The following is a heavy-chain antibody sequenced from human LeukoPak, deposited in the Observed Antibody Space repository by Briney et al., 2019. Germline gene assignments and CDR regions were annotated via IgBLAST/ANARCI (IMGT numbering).Heavy chain of an antibody. D-gene: IGHD5-18*01. CDR2: ISGSGYR. CDR3: AKHRGGYNYGDFDY. Sequence: PGGSLRLSCPASGFTFTSYPMTGVRQPPGRGLKGVSGISGSGYRYYADSVKGRFTISRDNSKNTLFLQMNSLRAEDTAVYYCAKHRGGYNYGDFDYWGQGTLVTVSS. J-gene: IGHJ4*02. CDR1: GFTFTSYP. V-gene: IGHV3-23*01.